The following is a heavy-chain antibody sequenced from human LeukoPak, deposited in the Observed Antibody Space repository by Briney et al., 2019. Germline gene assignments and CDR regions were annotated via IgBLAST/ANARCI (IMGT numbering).Heavy chain of an antibody. CDR3: ARVPSANTAMVYFDY. CDR1: GYTFTSYG. D-gene: IGHD5-18*01. J-gene: IGHJ4*02. V-gene: IGHV1-46*01. CDR2: ISPSGGST. Sequence: GASVKVSCKASGYTFTSYGISWVRQAPGQGLEWMGIISPSGGSTSYAQKFQGRVTMTRDTSTSTVYMELSSLRSEDTAVYYCARVPSANTAMVYFDYWGQETLVTVSS.